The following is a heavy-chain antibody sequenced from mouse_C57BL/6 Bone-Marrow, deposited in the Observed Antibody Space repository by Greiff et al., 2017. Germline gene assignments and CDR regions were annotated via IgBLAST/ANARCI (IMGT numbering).Heavy chain of an antibody. V-gene: IGHV1-61*01. J-gene: IGHJ4*01. D-gene: IGHD4-1*01. CDR1: GYTFTSYW. CDR3: ARWESDDPDYAMDF. CDR2: IYPSDSAT. Sequence: QVQLQQPGAELVKPGSSVKLSCKASGYTFTSYWMDWVKQRPGQGLEWIGHIYPSDSATNYNQKFMDKATLTVDKSSSTAYMQLSSLTSEASAVYYCARWESDDPDYAMDFWGRGTAVTVSS.